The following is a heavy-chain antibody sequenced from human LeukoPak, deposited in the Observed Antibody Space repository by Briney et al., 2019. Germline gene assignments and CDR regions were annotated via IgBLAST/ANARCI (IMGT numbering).Heavy chain of an antibody. Sequence: GGSLRLSCAASGFTFSSYEMNWVRQAPGKGLEWVSYISSSGSTKYYADSVKGRFTISRDNAKNSLYLQMNSLRAEDTAVYYCARKDYGGYAHYYYGLDVWGKGTTVTVSS. D-gene: IGHD5-12*01. CDR3: ARKDYGGYAHYYYGLDV. V-gene: IGHV3-48*03. J-gene: IGHJ6*04. CDR1: GFTFSSYE. CDR2: ISSSGSTK.